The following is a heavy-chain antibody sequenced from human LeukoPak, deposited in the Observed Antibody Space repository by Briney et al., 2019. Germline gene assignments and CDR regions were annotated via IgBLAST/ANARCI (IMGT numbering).Heavy chain of an antibody. Sequence: GGSLRLSCAASGFTFRTYEMTWVRQAPGKGLEWVSYISSSGATIYYADSVKGRFTISRDNANNSLYLQMNTLRAEDTAVYYCARGTYSSGWYHYWGQGTLVTVSS. CDR1: GFTFRTYE. D-gene: IGHD6-19*01. V-gene: IGHV3-48*03. CDR2: ISSSGATI. J-gene: IGHJ4*02. CDR3: ARGTYSSGWYHY.